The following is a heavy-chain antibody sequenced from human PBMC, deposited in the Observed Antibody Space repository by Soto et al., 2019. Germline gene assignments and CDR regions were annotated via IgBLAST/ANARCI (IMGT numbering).Heavy chain of an antibody. D-gene: IGHD3-9*01. V-gene: IGHV3-23*01. J-gene: IGHJ4*02. Sequence: EVQLLESGGGLVQPGGSLRLSCAASGFTFSSYAMSWVRQAPGKGLEWVSAISGSGGSTYYADSVKGRFTISRDNSKNTLYQQMNSLSADDTAVYYCANGLAPHILTGYLQNWGQGTLVTVSS. CDR1: GFTFSSYA. CDR2: ISGSGGST. CDR3: ANGLAPHILTGYLQN.